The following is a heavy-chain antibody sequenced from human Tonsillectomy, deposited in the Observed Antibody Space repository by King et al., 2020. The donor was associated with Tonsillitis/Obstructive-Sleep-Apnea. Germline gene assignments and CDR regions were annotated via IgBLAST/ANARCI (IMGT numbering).Heavy chain of an antibody. CDR1: GFTFSSYD. V-gene: IGHV3-48*03. D-gene: IGHD2-2*01. CDR2: ISSSGSTK. CDR3: ARDLVVPAAGVFDC. Sequence: VQLVESGGGLVQPGGSLRLSCAASGFTFSSYDMNWVRQDPGKELEGVSYISSSGSTKSYADSVKGRFTISRDNAKNSLYLQMNSLRAADTAVYYCARDLVVPAAGVFDCWGQGTLVTVSS. J-gene: IGHJ4*02.